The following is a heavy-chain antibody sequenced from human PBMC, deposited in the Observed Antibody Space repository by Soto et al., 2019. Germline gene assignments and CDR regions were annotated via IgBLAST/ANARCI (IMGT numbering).Heavy chain of an antibody. CDR1: GFTFSDYY. J-gene: IGHJ6*02. D-gene: IGHD3-22*01. CDR2: ISSSSSYT. Sequence: GSLRLSCAASGFTFSDYYMSCIRQSPGKGLEWVSYISSSSSYTNYADSVKGRFTISRDNAKNSLYLQMNSLRAEDTAVYYCARDNYYDSSGYYHDYYYYGMDVWGQGTTVTVSS. CDR3: ARDNYYDSSGYYHDYYYYGMDV. V-gene: IGHV3-11*06.